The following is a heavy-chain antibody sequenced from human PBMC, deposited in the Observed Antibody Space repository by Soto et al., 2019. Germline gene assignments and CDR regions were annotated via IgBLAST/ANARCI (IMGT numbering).Heavy chain of an antibody. CDR2: IYYTGTI. D-gene: IGHD2-15*01. Sequence: QVQLQESGPGLVKPSQPLSLTCTVSGDSIKSADYLWTWIRQPPGEGLEYIGYIYYTGTISYKPSLQSRAAISLDTSKNQFSLKLTSATATDTAVYYCVRMKTGGSRPVDHWGQGTLVTVSS. V-gene: IGHV4-30-4*01. J-gene: IGHJ4*02. CDR3: VRMKTGGSRPVDH. CDR1: GDSIKSADYL.